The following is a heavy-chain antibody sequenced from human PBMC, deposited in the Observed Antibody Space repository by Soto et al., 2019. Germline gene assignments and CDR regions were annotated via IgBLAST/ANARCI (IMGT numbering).Heavy chain of an antibody. CDR1: GFTFSSYG. Sequence: PGGSLRLSCAASGFTFSSYGMHWVRQAPGKGLEWVAVISYDGSNKYYADSVKGRFTISRDNSKNTLYLQMNSLRAEDTAVYYCANTVYGDFLDAFDIWGQGTMVTVSS. CDR2: ISYDGSNK. J-gene: IGHJ3*02. V-gene: IGHV3-30*18. D-gene: IGHD4-17*01. CDR3: ANTVYGDFLDAFDI.